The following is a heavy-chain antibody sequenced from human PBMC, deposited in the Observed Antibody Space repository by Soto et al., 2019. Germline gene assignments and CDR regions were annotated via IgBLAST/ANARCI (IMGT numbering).Heavy chain of an antibody. CDR2: IYSGGST. Sequence: EVQLVESGGGLVQPGGSLRLSCAASGFTVSSNYMSWVRQAPGKGLEWVSVIYSGGSTYYADSVKGRFTISRDNSKNTLDLQMNSLRAEDTAVYYCARGPETYRSSPTGAGDYWGQGTLVTVSS. D-gene: IGHD6-6*01. V-gene: IGHV3-66*01. CDR3: ARGPETYRSSPTGAGDY. J-gene: IGHJ4*02. CDR1: GFTVSSNY.